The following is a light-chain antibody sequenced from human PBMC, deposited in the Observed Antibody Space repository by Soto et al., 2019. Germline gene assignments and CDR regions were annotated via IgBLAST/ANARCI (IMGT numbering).Light chain of an antibody. Sequence: QSALTQPASVSGSPGQSITISCTGTSSDVGGYNFVSWYQQHPDKAPKLMIYEVSNRPSGVSNRFSGSKSGNTASLTISGLQAEDEADYYCSSYKSNSAPVVFGGGTKLTVL. CDR3: SSYKSNSAPVV. CDR1: SSDVGGYNF. J-gene: IGLJ2*01. V-gene: IGLV2-14*01. CDR2: EVS.